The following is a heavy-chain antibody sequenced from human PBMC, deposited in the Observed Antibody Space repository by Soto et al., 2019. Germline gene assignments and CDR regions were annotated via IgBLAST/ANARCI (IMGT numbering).Heavy chain of an antibody. CDR2: IYYSGST. V-gene: IGHV4-30-4*01. Sequence: QVQLQESGPGLVKPSQTLSLTCTVSGGSISSGDYYWSWIRQPPGKGLEWIGYIYYSGSTYYNPSLKSRVTISVDTSKNQFSLKLSSLTAADTAVYYCARDLVSHYDSSGYIDYWGQGTLVTVSS. J-gene: IGHJ4*02. CDR1: GGSISSGDYY. CDR3: ARDLVSHYDSSGYIDY. D-gene: IGHD3-22*01.